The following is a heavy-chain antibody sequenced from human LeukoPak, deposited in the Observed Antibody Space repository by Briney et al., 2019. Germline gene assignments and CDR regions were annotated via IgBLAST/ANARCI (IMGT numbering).Heavy chain of an antibody. CDR1: GFTSSSYA. D-gene: IGHD3-3*01. CDR3: AKKGSNYDFWSGYLDY. J-gene: IGHJ4*02. CDR2: ISGSGGST. V-gene: IGHV3-23*01. Sequence: PGGSLRLSCAASGFTSSSYAMSWVRQAPGKGPDWVSTISGSGGSTYYADSVKGRFTISRDNSKNTLYLQMNSLRAEDTAVYYCAKKGSNYDFWSGYLDYWGQGTLVTVSS.